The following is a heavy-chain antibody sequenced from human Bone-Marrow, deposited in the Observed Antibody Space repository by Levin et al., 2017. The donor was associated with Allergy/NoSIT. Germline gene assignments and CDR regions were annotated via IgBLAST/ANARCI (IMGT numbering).Heavy chain of an antibody. CDR1: GGTFSSYA. CDR2: IIPIFGTA. Sequence: AASVKVSCKASGGTFSSYAISWVRQAPGQGLEWMGGIIPIFGTANYAQKFQGRVTITADESTSTAYMELSSLRSEDTAVYYCARELRFTDYYMDVWGKGTTVTVSS. CDR3: ARELRFTDYYMDV. V-gene: IGHV1-69*13. D-gene: IGHD3-3*01. J-gene: IGHJ6*03.